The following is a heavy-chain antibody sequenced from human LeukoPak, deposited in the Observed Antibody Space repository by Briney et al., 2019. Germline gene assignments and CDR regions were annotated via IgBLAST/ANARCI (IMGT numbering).Heavy chain of an antibody. CDR3: ARDLKYYYGSGSSD. CDR2: ISSSSSYT. V-gene: IGHV3-11*05. D-gene: IGHD3-10*01. CDR1: GFTFSDYY. Sequence: PGGSVRLSCAASGFTFSDYYMSWIRQAPGKGLEWVSYISSSSSYTNYADSVKGRFTISRDNAKNSLYLQMNSLRAEDTAVYYCARDLKYYYGSGSSDWGQGTLVTVSS. J-gene: IGHJ4*02.